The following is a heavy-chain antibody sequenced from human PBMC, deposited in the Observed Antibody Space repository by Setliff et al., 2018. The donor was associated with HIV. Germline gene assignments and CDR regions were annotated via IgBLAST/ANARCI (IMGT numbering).Heavy chain of an antibody. CDR2: INHSGNT. CDR1: GGSVNSYH. V-gene: IGHV4-34*09. CDR3: ARSTYYFDSSGYKYNWFDP. J-gene: IGHJ5*02. D-gene: IGHD3-22*01. Sequence: SETLSLTCSVSGGSVNSYHWSWIRQPPGKGLEWIGEINHSGNTNYNPSLKSRLIISVDTSKKQFSMKLSSVTAADTAVYYCARSTYYFDSSGYKYNWFDPWGQGTRVTVSS.